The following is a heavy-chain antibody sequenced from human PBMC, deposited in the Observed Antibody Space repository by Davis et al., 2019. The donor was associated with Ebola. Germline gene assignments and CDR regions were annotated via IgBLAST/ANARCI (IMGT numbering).Heavy chain of an antibody. J-gene: IGHJ4*02. D-gene: IGHD2-2*01. CDR3: ANGVGYCSSTSCPCVY. Sequence: PGGSLRLSCAASGFTFSSYSMNWVRQAPGKGLEWVSSISSSSSTIYYADSVKGRFTISRDNAKNSLYLQMNSLRAEDTAVYYCANGVGYCSSTSCPCVYWGQGTLVTVSS. CDR1: GFTFSSYS. CDR2: ISSSSSTI. V-gene: IGHV3-21*04.